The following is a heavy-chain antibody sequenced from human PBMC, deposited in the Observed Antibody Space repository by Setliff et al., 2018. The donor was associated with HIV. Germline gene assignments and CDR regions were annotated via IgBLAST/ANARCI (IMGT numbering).Heavy chain of an antibody. V-gene: IGHV1-69*13. D-gene: IGHD3-22*01. CDR3: ARDPFPSTNYYDSSAYPFAEYFHH. J-gene: IGHJ1*01. CDR2: IIPIFGTA. Sequence: SVKVSCKASGGTFSSYAISWVRQAPGQGLEWMGGIIPIFGTANYAQKFQGRVTITADESTSTAYMELSSLRSEDTAVYYCARDPFPSTNYYDSSAYPFAEYFHHWGQGTLVTVSS. CDR1: GGTFSSYA.